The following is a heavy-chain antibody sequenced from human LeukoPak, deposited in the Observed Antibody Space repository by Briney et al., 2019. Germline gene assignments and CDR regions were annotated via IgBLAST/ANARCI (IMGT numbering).Heavy chain of an antibody. D-gene: IGHD5-24*01. V-gene: IGHV3-30*02. CDR2: IRYDGSNK. Sequence: PGGSLRLSCAASGFTFSSYGMHWVRQAPGKGLEWVAFIRYDGSNKYYADSVKGRFTISRDNSKNTLYLQMNSLRAEDTAVYYCARGRRDGYNAPFDYWGQGTLVTVSS. J-gene: IGHJ4*02. CDR1: GFTFSSYG. CDR3: ARGRRDGYNAPFDY.